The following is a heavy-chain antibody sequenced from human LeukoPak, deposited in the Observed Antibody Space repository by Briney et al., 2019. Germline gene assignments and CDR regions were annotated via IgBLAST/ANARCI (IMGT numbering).Heavy chain of an antibody. CDR2: INHSGST. V-gene: IGHV4-34*01. D-gene: IGHD2-15*01. CDR1: GGSFSGYY. J-gene: IGHJ6*03. CDR3: ARAAAGGSWHSYYYYYYMDV. Sequence: SETLSLTCAVYGGSFSGYYWSWIRQPPGKGLEWIGEINHSGSTNYNPSLKSRVTISVDTSKNQFSLKLSSVTAADTAVYYCARAAAGGSWHSYYYYYYMDVWGKGTTVTVSS.